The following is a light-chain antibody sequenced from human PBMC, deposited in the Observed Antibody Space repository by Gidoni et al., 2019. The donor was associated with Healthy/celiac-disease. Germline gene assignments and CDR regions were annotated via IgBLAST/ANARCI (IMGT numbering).Light chain of an antibody. Sequence: DIQMTQSPSSLSASVGDRVTITCRASQSISSYLNWYQQKPGKAPKLLIYAASSLQSGVPSRFSGSGSGTDSTLTISSLQPEDFATYYCQQSYSTPRCSFGQGTKLEIK. V-gene: IGKV1-39*01. J-gene: IGKJ2*04. CDR2: AAS. CDR1: QSISSY. CDR3: QQSYSTPRCS.